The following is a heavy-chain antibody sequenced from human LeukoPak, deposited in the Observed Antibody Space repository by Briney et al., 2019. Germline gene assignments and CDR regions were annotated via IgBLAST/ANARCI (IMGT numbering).Heavy chain of an antibody. D-gene: IGHD3-22*01. Sequence: SGGSLRLSCAASGFTFDDYGMSWVRQAPGKGLEWVSGINWNGGSTGYADSVKGRFTISRDNAKNSLYLQMNSLRAEDTALYYCARVRPYYYDSSGYPDAFDIWGQGTMVTVSS. CDR3: ARVRPYYYDSSGYPDAFDI. J-gene: IGHJ3*02. CDR2: INWNGGST. CDR1: GFTFDDYG. V-gene: IGHV3-20*04.